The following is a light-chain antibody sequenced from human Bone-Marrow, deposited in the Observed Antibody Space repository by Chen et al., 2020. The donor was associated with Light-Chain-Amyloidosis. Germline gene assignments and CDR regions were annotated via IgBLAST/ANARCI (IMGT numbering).Light chain of an antibody. CDR2: EDD. CDR1: SGSIATNY. Sequence: NFMLTQPHSVSESPGKTVIISCSCSSGSIATNYVQWYQQRPGSSPTTVIYEDDQRPSGVPARFSCSIDRSSNSASLTISVLKTEDEADYYCQSYQGSSQGVFGGGTKLTVL. CDR3: QSYQGSSQGV. J-gene: IGLJ3*02. V-gene: IGLV6-57*01.